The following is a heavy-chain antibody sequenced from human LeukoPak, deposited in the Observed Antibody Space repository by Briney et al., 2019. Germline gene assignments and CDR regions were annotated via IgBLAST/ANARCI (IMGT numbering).Heavy chain of an antibody. CDR1: GGSISSGGYY. V-gene: IGHV4-31*03. CDR3: ARNGVAGTSNWFDP. D-gene: IGHD6-19*01. CDR2: MDYSGST. J-gene: IGHJ5*02. Sequence: SETLSLTCTVSGGSISSGGYYLSWIRQHPGKGLEWIGYMDYSGSTYYNPSLKSRVTISVDTSKNQFSLKLSSVTAADTALYYCARNGVAGTSNWFDPWGQGTLVTVSS.